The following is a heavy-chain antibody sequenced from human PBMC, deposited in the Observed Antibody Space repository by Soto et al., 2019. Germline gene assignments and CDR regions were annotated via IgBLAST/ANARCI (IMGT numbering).Heavy chain of an antibody. CDR3: TTHSPSYYYDSCGYYTSAHDY. CDR2: IKSKTDGGTT. V-gene: IGHV3-15*01. Sequence: GGSLRLSCAASGFTFSNAWMSWVRQAPGKGLEWVGRIKSKTDGGTTDYAAPVKGRFTISRDDSKNTLYLQINSLKTEDTAVYYCTTHSPSYYYDSCGYYTSAHDYWGPGTLVTVS. J-gene: IGHJ4*02. D-gene: IGHD3-22*01. CDR1: GFTFSNAW.